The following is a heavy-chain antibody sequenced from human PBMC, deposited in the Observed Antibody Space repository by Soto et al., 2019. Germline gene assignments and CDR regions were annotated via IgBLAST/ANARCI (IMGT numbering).Heavy chain of an antibody. CDR3: VRARQNLVVNEYFQY. Sequence: QVQLVESGGGVVQPGRSLRLSCAASGFSFSAYAIHWVRQAPGKGLEWVALISYDETTTYYADSVKGRFTISRDNSKNTLYLQMNSLRSEDTGVYYCVRARQNLVVNEYFQYWGQGTLVIVSS. CDR2: ISYDETTT. D-gene: IGHD2-8*02. J-gene: IGHJ1*01. V-gene: IGHV3-30-3*01. CDR1: GFSFSAYA.